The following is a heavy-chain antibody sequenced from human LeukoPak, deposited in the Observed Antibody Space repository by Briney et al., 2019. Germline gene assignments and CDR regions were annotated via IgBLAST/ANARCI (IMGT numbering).Heavy chain of an antibody. V-gene: IGHV3-48*03. J-gene: IGHJ4*02. CDR2: ISSSGSTI. CDR3: ARRAPSHDFDD. CDR1: GFTFSSYE. Sequence: PGGSLRLSCAASGFTFSSYEMNWVRQAPGKGLEWVSYISSSGSTIYYADSVKGRFTISRDNAKNSLYLQMNSLRVEDTALYYCARRAPSHDFDDWGQGTLATVSS.